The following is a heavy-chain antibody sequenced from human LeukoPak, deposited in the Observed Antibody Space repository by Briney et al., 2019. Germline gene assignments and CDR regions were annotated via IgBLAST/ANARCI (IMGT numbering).Heavy chain of an antibody. Sequence: GGSLRLSCAASGFTLSSFAMSWVRPAPGKGLEWVSVISGRGDSTYYADSVKGRFTISRDNSKSTVYLQMNSLRAEDTAVYYCARETGDFDSWGQGTLVIVSS. CDR3: ARETGDFDS. D-gene: IGHD7-27*01. CDR2: ISGRGDST. CDR1: GFTLSSFA. J-gene: IGHJ4*02. V-gene: IGHV3-23*01.